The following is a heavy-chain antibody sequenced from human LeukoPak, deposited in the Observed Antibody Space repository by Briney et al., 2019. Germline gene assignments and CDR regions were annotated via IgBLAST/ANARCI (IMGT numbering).Heavy chain of an antibody. CDR2: INPNSGAT. V-gene: IGHV1-2*02. CDR1: GYALTDY. CDR3: ARGRRILGGPENAGDFFDF. J-gene: IGHJ4*01. D-gene: IGHD3-16*01. Sequence: ASVKVSCKASGYALTDYLHWVRQAPGQGLKWMGWINPNSGATHYAQSFQARVTMTRDTSIASSYMELTGLESDDTAVYYCARGRRILGGPENAGDFFDFWGQGSLATVSS.